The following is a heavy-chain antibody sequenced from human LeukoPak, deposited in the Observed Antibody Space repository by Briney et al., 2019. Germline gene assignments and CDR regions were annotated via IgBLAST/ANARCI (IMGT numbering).Heavy chain of an antibody. CDR1: GFTVGSNY. D-gene: IGHD3-10*01. CDR3: ARDNYGSGSNWFDP. CDR2: IYSGGDT. Sequence: GGSLRLSCAASGFTVGSNYMSWVRQAPGKGLEWVSVIYSGGDTYYADSVKGRFTISRDSSKNTLFLQMNSLTAEDTAVYYCARDNYGSGSNWFDPWGQGTLVTVSS. J-gene: IGHJ5*02. V-gene: IGHV3-53*01.